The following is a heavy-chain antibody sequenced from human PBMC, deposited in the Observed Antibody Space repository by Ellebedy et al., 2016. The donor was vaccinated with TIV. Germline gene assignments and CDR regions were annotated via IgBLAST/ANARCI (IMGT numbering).Heavy chain of an antibody. Sequence: SVKVSXXASGGTFSSYPISWMRQAPGQGLEWMGGVIHILGTPNYAQKFQGRVTITADDSTSTIYLDLSSLISEDTAVYYCARGGTTLLDYWGQGTLVTVSS. D-gene: IGHD4-11*01. CDR1: GGTFSSYP. CDR2: VIHILGTP. J-gene: IGHJ4*02. CDR3: ARGGTTLLDY. V-gene: IGHV1-69*13.